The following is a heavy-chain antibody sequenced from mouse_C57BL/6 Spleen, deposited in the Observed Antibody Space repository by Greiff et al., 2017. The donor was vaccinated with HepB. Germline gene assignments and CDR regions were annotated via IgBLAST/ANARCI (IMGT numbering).Heavy chain of an antibody. CDR3: ARGVSFDY. V-gene: IGHV1-26*01. CDR1: GYTFTDYY. J-gene: IGHJ2*01. Sequence: EVQLQQSGPELVKPGASVKMSCKASGYTFTDYYMNWVKQSHGKSLEWIGDINPNNGGTSYNQKFKGKATLTVDKSSSTAYMELRSLTSEDSAVYYCARGVSFDYWGQGTTLTVSS. CDR2: INPNNGGT.